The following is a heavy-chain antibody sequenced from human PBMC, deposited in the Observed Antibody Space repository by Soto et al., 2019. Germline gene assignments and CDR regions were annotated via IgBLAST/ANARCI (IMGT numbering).Heavy chain of an antibody. CDR1: GGSISSYY. CDR3: ARDAGGGWDHFDY. J-gene: IGHJ4*02. V-gene: IGHV4-59*01. CDR2: IYYSVTT. D-gene: IGHD6-19*01. Sequence: PSETLSLTCTVSGGSISSYYWSWIRQPPGKGLEWIVYIYYSVTTNYNPSLTSRVTISGDTSHNRYSLRLSSVNAAATALYYCARDAGGGWDHFDYWGQGTLVTVSS.